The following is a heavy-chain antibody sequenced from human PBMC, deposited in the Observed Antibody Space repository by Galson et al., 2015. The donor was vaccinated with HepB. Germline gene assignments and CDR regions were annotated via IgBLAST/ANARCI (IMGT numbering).Heavy chain of an antibody. D-gene: IGHD3-10*01. V-gene: IGHV1-46*01. Sequence: SVKVSCKASGYTFTSYYMHWVRQAPGQGLEWMGIINPSGGSTSYAQKFQGRVTMTRDTSTSTVYMELSSLRSEDTAVYYCASMVRGVRDAFDIWGQGTIVTVSS. J-gene: IGHJ3*02. CDR2: INPSGGST. CDR1: GYTFTSYY. CDR3: ASMVRGVRDAFDI.